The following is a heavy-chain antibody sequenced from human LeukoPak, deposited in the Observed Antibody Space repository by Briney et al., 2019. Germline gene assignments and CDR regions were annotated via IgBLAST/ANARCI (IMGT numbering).Heavy chain of an antibody. Sequence: GGSLRLSCAASGFTFSSYWMSWVRQAPGKGLEWVANIKQDGSEKYYVDSVKGRFTLSRDNAKNSLYLQMNSLRAEDTAVYYCARGGYDFWSGYSHFDYWGQGTLVTVSS. J-gene: IGHJ4*02. D-gene: IGHD3-3*01. CDR1: GFTFSSYW. CDR2: IKQDGSEK. V-gene: IGHV3-7*01. CDR3: ARGGYDFWSGYSHFDY.